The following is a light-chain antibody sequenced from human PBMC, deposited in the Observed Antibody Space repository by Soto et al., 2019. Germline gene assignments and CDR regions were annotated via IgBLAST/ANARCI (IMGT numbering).Light chain of an antibody. CDR1: QSLLHSNGETY. J-gene: IGKJ2*01. CDR3: MQTRDFPPT. CDR2: EAS. Sequence: DIVLTQTPLSLSVTPGQPASVSCKSTQSLLHSNGETYLFWYLQKPGQPPQVLIYEASKRYSGVPDRFSGSGSGTDFTLEISRVEAEDVGVYYCMQTRDFPPTFGRGTKLEIK. V-gene: IGKV2D-29*01.